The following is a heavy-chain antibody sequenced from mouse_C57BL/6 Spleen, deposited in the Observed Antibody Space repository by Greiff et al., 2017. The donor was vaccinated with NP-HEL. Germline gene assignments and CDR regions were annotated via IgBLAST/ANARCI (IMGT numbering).Heavy chain of an antibody. J-gene: IGHJ3*01. Sequence: EVKLMESGGGLVMPGGSLKLSCAASGFTFSDYGMHWVRQAPEKGLEWVAYISSGSSTIYYADTVKGRFTISRDNAKNNLFLQMTSLKSEDTATYCSARGLRGYAYWGQGTLVTVSA. V-gene: IGHV5-17*01. CDR1: GFTFSDYG. CDR3: ARGLRGYAY. CDR2: ISSGSSTI. D-gene: IGHD2-4*01.